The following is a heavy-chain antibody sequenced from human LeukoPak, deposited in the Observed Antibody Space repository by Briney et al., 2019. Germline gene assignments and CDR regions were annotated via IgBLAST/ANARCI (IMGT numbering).Heavy chain of an antibody. CDR1: GFTFSSYW. Sequence: GGSLRLSCAASGFTFSSYWMSWVRQAPGKGLEWVGFIRSKAYGATTEYAASLKDRFTISRDDSKSIAYLQVNSLKTEDTAVYYCTRILLKWELPGSDAFDIWGEGTMVTVSS. V-gene: IGHV3-49*04. CDR3: TRILLKWELPGSDAFDI. J-gene: IGHJ3*02. D-gene: IGHD1-26*01. CDR2: IRSKAYGATT.